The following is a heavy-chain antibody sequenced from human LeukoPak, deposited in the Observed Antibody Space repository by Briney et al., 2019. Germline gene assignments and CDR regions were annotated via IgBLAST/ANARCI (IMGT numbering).Heavy chain of an antibody. V-gene: IGHV3-48*03. Sequence: PGGSLRLSCAASGFTFSSYEMNWVRQAPGKGLEWVSYISSSGSTIYYADSVKGRFTISRDNAKNSLYLQMNSLRAEDTAVYYCAREEQWPFYFFDYWGQGTLVTVSS. D-gene: IGHD6-19*01. CDR2: ISSSGSTI. CDR1: GFTFSSYE. CDR3: AREEQWPFYFFDY. J-gene: IGHJ4*02.